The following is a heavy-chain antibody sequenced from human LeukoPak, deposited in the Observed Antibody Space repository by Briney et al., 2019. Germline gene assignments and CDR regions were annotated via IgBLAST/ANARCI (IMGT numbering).Heavy chain of an antibody. CDR1: Y. J-gene: IGHJ1*01. CDR2: IYHSGST. D-gene: IGHD6-6*01. Sequence: YWNWVRQXPXXXLEWIGYIYHSGSTNYNPSLQSRVTISVDTSKNQFSLNLNSVTAADTAVYYCARGGAARLHFQNWGQGTLVTVSS. V-gene: IGHV4-59*01. CDR3: ARGGAARLHFQN.